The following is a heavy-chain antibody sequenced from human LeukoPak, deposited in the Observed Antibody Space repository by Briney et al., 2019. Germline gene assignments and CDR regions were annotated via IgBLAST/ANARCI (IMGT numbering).Heavy chain of an antibody. D-gene: IGHD3-16*01. CDR2: IYYSGST. V-gene: IGHV4-59*01. CDR3: ARVGRDYYYYYMDV. CDR1: GGSISSYY. Sequence: PSETLSLTCTVSGGSISSYYWSWIRQPPGKGLEWIGYIYYSGSTNYNPSLKSRVTISVDTSKNQFSLKLSSVTAADTAVYYCARVGRDYYYYYMDVWGKGTTVTVSS. J-gene: IGHJ6*03.